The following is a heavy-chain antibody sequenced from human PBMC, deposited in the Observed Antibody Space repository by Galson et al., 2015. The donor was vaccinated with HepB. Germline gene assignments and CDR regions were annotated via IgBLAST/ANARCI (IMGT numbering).Heavy chain of an antibody. Sequence: SLRLSCAAFRFTFSNYVMNWVRQAPGKGLEWVSSISGSGGSTYYAGSVKGRFTVSRDNSNNMLYLQMNSLRAEDAGLYFCAKGYGLFDSWGQGILVTVSS. J-gene: IGHJ5*01. CDR2: ISGSGGST. V-gene: IGHV3-23*01. CDR3: AKGYGLFDS. CDR1: RFTFSNYV. D-gene: IGHD5-18*01.